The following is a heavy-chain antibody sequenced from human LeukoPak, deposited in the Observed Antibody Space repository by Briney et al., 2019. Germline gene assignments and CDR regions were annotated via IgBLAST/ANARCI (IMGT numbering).Heavy chain of an antibody. J-gene: IGHJ4*02. CDR3: ARRAAALGAFDY. V-gene: IGHV3-74*01. Sequence: SGGSLRLSCVASGFTFSSYWMHWVRQAPGKGLVWVSRINSDGSSTSYADSVKGRFTISRDNAKNTLYLQMNSLRAEDTAVYYCARRAAALGAFDYWGPGTLVTVSS. CDR1: GFTFSSYW. D-gene: IGHD6-13*01. CDR2: INSDGSST.